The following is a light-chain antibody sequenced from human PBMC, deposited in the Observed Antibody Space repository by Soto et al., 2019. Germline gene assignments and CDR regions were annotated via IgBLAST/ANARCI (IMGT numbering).Light chain of an antibody. CDR3: SSWKSRAPKV. CDR1: SSDVGGYNF. CDR2: EVN. Sequence: QSALAQPASVSGSLGQSITISCTGTSSDVGGYNFVSWYQQHPGKAPKLMIYEVNNRPSVVSNRFSGSKSGNTASLTISGLKAEDEANYYCSSWKSRAPKVLGGGTKLTVL. J-gene: IGLJ2*01. V-gene: IGLV2-14*01.